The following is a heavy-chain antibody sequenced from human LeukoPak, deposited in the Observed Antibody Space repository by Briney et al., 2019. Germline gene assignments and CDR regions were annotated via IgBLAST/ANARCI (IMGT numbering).Heavy chain of an antibody. CDR2: ISTTSTYI. CDR3: SRDAGRREDI. Sequence: GGSLRLSCAASGFDFSTYAINWVRQAPGKGLEWVSSISTTSTYIFYADSLKGRFTISRDNAKNSVYLQMNSLRPEDTAVYYCSRDAGRREDIWGQGTMVTVSS. V-gene: IGHV3-21*01. J-gene: IGHJ3*02. CDR1: GFDFSTYA. D-gene: IGHD1-1*01.